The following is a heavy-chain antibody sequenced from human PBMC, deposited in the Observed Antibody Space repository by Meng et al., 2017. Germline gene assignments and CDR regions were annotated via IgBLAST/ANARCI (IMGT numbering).Heavy chain of an antibody. CDR2: IKSKTDGGTT. V-gene: IGHV3-15*01. CDR1: GFTFSNAW. CDR3: ARSEMATTCFDY. D-gene: IGHD5-24*01. Sequence: VRWGEFGEGLVKPGGALGLSCAASGFTFSNAWMSWVRQAPGKGLEWVGRIKSKTDGGTTDYAAPMKGRFTISRDNSKDTLYLQMNSLRAEDTAVYYCARSEMATTCFDYWGQGTLVTVSS. J-gene: IGHJ4*02.